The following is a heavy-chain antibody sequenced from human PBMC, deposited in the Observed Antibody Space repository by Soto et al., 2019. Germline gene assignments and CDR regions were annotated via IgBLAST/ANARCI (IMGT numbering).Heavy chain of an antibody. J-gene: IGHJ2*01. Sequence: GGSLRLSCAASGFTFSSYVMSWVRQAPGKGLEWVSAISGSGGSTYYADSVKGRFTISRDNSKNTLYLQMNSLRAEDTAVYYCAKGTVPIWYFDLWGRGTLVTVSS. V-gene: IGHV3-23*01. D-gene: IGHD4-17*01. CDR3: AKGTVPIWYFDL. CDR1: GFTFSSYV. CDR2: ISGSGGST.